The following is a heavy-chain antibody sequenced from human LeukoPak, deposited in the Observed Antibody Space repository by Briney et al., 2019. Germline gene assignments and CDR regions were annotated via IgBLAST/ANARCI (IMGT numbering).Heavy chain of an antibody. Sequence: PSETLSLTCAVYGGSFSGYYWSWIRQPPGKGLEWIGEINHSGSTNYNPSLKSRVTISVDTSKNQFSLKLSSVTAADTAVYYCARDRTYYYDSSGYGFDYWGQGTLVTVSS. CDR3: ARDRTYYYDSSGYGFDY. CDR1: GGSFSGYY. J-gene: IGHJ4*02. CDR2: INHSGST. V-gene: IGHV4-34*01. D-gene: IGHD3-22*01.